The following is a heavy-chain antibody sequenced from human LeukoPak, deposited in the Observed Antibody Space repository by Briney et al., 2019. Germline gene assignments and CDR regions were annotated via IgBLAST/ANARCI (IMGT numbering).Heavy chain of an antibody. CDR1: GGSISSGGYY. CDR2: IYYSGST. D-gene: IGHD6-13*01. CDR3: ARATGGAAAADFDP. J-gene: IGHJ5*02. V-gene: IGHV4-31*03. Sequence: SQTLSLTCTVSGGSISSGGYYWSWIRQHPGKGLEWIGFIYYSGSTYYNPSLKSRFTISIDTSKNQFSLKLSSVTAADTAVYYCARATGGAAAADFDPWGQGTLVTVSS.